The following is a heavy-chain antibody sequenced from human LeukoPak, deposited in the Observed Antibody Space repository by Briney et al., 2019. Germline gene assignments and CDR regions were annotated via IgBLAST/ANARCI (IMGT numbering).Heavy chain of an antibody. J-gene: IGHJ4*02. CDR3: ARGNGYGY. V-gene: IGHV3-74*01. CDR2: INSDGSST. CDR1: GFTFSSYW. D-gene: IGHD5-12*01. Sequence: PGGSLRLSCAASGFTFSSYWMHWVRQAPGKGPVWVSRINSDGSSTSYADSVKGRFTISRDNAKNTLYLQMNSLRAEDTAVYYCARGNGYGYWGQGTLVTVSS.